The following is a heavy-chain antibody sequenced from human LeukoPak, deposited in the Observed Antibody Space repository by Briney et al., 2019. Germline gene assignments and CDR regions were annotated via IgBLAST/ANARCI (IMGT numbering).Heavy chain of an antibody. CDR1: GGSISSSSYS. D-gene: IGHD3-9*01. J-gene: IGHJ4*02. Sequence: PSETLSLTCTVSGGSISSSSYSWTWIRQPPGKGLEWIGSIHYDGNTYYKPSLRSRVTISVDTSNQFSLRLSSATAADTAVYYCARANQGLRYFDWLDSYFDYWGQGTLVTVSS. CDR3: ARANQGLRYFDWLDSYFDY. CDR2: IHYDGNT. V-gene: IGHV4-39*01.